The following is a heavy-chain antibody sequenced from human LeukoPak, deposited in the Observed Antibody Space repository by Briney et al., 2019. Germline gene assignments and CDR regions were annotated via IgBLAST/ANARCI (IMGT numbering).Heavy chain of an antibody. V-gene: IGHV1-18*01. CDR1: GYTFTSYG. CDR2: ISAYNGNT. J-gene: IGHJ4*02. D-gene: IGHD2-15*01. Sequence: ASVKVSCKASGYTFTSYGISWVRQAPGQGLEWMGWISAYNGNTNYAQKLQGRVTMTTDTSTSTAYMELSSLRSEDTAVYYCARAYCSGGSCYYSDYWGQGTLVTVSS. CDR3: ARAYCSGGSCYYSDY.